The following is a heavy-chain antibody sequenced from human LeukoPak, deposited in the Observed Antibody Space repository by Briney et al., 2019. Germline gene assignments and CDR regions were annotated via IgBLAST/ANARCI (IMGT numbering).Heavy chain of an antibody. J-gene: IGHJ4*02. CDR3: ARSTDSGDYYDSSGLDY. Sequence: SETLSLTCTVSGDSISSYYWSWIRQPAGKGLEWIGRIYTSGSTNYNPSLKSRVTMSVDTSKNQFSLKLSSVTAADTAVYYCARSTDSGDYYDSSGLDYWGQGTLVTVSS. V-gene: IGHV4-4*07. CDR2: IYTSGST. CDR1: GDSISSYY. D-gene: IGHD3-22*01.